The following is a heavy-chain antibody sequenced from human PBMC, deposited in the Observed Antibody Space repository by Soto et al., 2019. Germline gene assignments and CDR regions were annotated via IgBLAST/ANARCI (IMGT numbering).Heavy chain of an antibody. D-gene: IGHD6-19*01. Sequence: QVQLQESGPGLVKPSGTLSLTCAVSGGSISSSNWWSWVRQPPGKGLEWIGEIYHSGSTNYNPSLKSRVTISVDKAKPQCSRKLSSVTAADTAVYYCARAYSSGWYVPYYFDYWGQGTLVTVSS. V-gene: IGHV4-4*02. CDR3: ARAYSSGWYVPYYFDY. J-gene: IGHJ4*02. CDR1: GGSISSSNW. CDR2: IYHSGST.